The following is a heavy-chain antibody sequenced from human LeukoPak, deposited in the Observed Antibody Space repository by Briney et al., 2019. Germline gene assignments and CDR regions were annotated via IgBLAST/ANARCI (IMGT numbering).Heavy chain of an antibody. CDR2: INSDGTCT. CDR1: GFTFSSYW. Sequence: GGSLRLSCVASGFTFSSYWMHWVRQAPGKGLVWVSRINSDGTCTTYADSVKGRFTISRDNAKNTLYLQMNSLRAEDTAVYYCAGGNYYDMDVWGKGTTVTVSS. V-gene: IGHV3-74*01. CDR3: AGGNYYDMDV. J-gene: IGHJ6*04.